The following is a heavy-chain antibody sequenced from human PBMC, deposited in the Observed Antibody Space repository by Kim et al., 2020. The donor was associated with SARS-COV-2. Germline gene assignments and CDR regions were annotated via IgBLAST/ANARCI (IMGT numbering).Heavy chain of an antibody. Sequence: ISYGDSVKGRFTISRDNANNSLYLQMNSLRVDDTAIYYCARTIYSSGFNYWGQGTLVTVSS. J-gene: IGHJ4*02. D-gene: IGHD6-19*01. CDR2: I. V-gene: IGHV3-11*01. CDR3: ARTIYSSGFNY.